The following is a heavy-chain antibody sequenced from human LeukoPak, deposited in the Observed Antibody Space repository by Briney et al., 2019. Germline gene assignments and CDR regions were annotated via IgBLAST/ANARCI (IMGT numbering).Heavy chain of an antibody. CDR2: ISSGGDRT. J-gene: IGHJ2*01. Sequence: PGGSLRLSCAASGFTFSSYAVTWVRQAPGRGLEWVSSISSGGDRTYHADSVKGRFSISRDNSKNTLYLQMNSLRAEDTAVYYCAKVRPYWYFDLWGRGTLVTVSS. V-gene: IGHV3-23*01. CDR3: AKVRPYWYFDL. CDR1: GFTFSSYA.